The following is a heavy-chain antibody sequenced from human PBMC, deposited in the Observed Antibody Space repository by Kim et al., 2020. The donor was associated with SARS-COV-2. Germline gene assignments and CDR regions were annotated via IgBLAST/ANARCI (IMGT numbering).Heavy chain of an antibody. CDR3: ARHGDYDILTGYYPNWFDP. J-gene: IGHJ5*02. V-gene: IGHV4-39*01. Sequence: KSRDTISVDTSKNQFSLKLSSVTAADTAVYYCARHGDYDILTGYYPNWFDPWGQGTLVTVSS. D-gene: IGHD3-9*01.